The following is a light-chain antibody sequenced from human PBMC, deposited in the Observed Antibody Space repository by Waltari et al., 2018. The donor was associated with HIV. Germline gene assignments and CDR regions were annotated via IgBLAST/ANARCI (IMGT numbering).Light chain of an antibody. Sequence: SYEVTKTPSVSVSLGQTASITCSGEDVKYQSVCWYQQRPGRSPSLVMYEDSTRPSGIPERFSGSNSGNTATLTISGTQVTDEADYYCQVCDSSPGTVVFGGGTKLTVL. CDR3: QVCDSSPGTVV. J-gene: IGLJ2*01. CDR2: EDS. CDR1: DVKYQS. V-gene: IGLV3-1*01.